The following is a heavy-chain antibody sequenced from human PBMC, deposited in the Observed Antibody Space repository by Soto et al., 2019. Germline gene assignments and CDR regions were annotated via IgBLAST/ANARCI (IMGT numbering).Heavy chain of an antibody. D-gene: IGHD1-26*01. V-gene: IGHV4-39*07. J-gene: IGHJ6*02. CDR2: IHHSGST. CDR1: GGSISSSSYF. CDR3: ARRPLLKVPYGMDV. Sequence: PSETLSLTCSASGGSISSSSYFWDWIRQPPGKGLEWIASIHHSGSTYYNPSLKSRVTISVDTSKNQFSLKLSSVTAADTAVYYCARRPLLKVPYGMDVWGQGTTVTVSS.